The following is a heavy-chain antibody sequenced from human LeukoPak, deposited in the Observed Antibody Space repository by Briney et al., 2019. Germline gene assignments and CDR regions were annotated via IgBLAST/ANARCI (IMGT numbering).Heavy chain of an antibody. CDR1: GYTFTSYY. CDR2: INPSGGST. D-gene: IGHD2-8*01. J-gene: IGHJ4*02. Sequence: EASVKVSCKASGYTFTSYYMHWVRQAPGQGLEWMGIINPSGGSTSYAQKFRGRVTMTTDTSTRTAYMELRSLTSDDTAIYYCARDMSFAVSMVSPDYWGQGTLVTVSS. V-gene: IGHV1-46*01. CDR3: ARDMSFAVSMVSPDY.